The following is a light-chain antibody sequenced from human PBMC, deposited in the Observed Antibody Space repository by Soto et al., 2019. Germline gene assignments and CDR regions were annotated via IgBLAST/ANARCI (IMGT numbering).Light chain of an antibody. CDR2: DAF. CDR3: QQYNNYWT. V-gene: IGKV1-5*01. Sequence: DIQMTQSPSTLSASVGDSVTITCRASQSISTWLAWYQQKPGKAPKLLISDAFRLESGVPSRFSGSGSGTEFPLTISSLQPDDFANYYCQQYNNYWTFGQGTKVEIK. J-gene: IGKJ1*01. CDR1: QSISTW.